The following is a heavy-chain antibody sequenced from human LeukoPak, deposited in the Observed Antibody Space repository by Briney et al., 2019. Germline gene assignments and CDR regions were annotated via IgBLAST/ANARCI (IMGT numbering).Heavy chain of an antibody. Sequence: GGSLRLSCAASGFSFSTYCMHWVRQAPGKGLEWVAFIRYDGNNKFSVDSVKGGFTISRDNSKNTLYLNLNSLRAEETAMYYCGNGLATVTTPAEVGWGQGTLVTVSS. CDR3: GNGLATVTTPAEVG. CDR2: IRYDGNNK. J-gene: IGHJ4*02. D-gene: IGHD4-17*01. V-gene: IGHV3-30*02. CDR1: GFSFSTYC.